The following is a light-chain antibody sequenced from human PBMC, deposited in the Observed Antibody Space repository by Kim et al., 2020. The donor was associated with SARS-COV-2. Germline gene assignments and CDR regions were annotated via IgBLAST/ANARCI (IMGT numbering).Light chain of an antibody. J-gene: IGKJ1*01. CDR3: QQYTGSPRS. V-gene: IGKV3-20*01. CDR1: RSLRNSY. CDR2: GIS. Sequence: YQGERATPSCKASRSLRNSYIAWYQQRPGQAPRLLIYGISNRATGIPDRFSGSGSGTDFALSISRLEPEDFAVYYCQQYTGSPRSFGPGTKVDIK.